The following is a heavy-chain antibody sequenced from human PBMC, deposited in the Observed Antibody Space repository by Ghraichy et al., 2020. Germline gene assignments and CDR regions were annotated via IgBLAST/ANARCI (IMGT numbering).Heavy chain of an antibody. J-gene: IGHJ4*02. Sequence: SQTLSLTCTVSGDSISSGGSSWSWIRQPPGKGLEWIGNLYHSESTYYNPSLKSRVTISVDRSKSQFSLGLSSVTAADTAVYYCARTSSYLPSYFDHWGQGTLVTVSS. CDR3: ARTSSYLPSYFDH. CDR1: GDSISSGGSS. CDR2: LYHSEST. V-gene: IGHV4-30-2*01. D-gene: IGHD2-2*01.